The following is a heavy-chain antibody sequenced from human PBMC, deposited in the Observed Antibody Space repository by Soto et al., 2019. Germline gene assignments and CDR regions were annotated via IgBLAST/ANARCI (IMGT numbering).Heavy chain of an antibody. J-gene: IGHJ4*02. CDR1: GGSISSSSYY. CDR3: ARHPSYNWGVDY. CDR2: IYYSGST. Sequence: QLQLQESGPGLVKPSETLSLTCTVSGGSISSSSYYWGWIRQPPGKGLEWIGSIYYSGSTYYNPSLKGRVTISVDTSKNQFSLKLSSVTAADTAVYYCARHPSYNWGVDYWGQGTLVTVSS. V-gene: IGHV4-39*01. D-gene: IGHD1-20*01.